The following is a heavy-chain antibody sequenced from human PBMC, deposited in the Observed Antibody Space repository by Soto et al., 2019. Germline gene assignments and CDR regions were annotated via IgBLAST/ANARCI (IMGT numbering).Heavy chain of an antibody. J-gene: IGHJ4*02. CDR2: ISGSGGST. V-gene: IGHV3-23*01. Sequence: EVQLLESGGGLVQPGGSLRLSCAASGFTFSSYAMSWVRQAPGKGLEWVSAISGSGGSTYYADSVKGRFTISRDNSKNTLYLQMNSLRAEDTAVYYCAKLSRSWDSTFRWLDYWGQGTLVTVSS. CDR3: AKLSRSWDSTFRWLDY. CDR1: GFTFSSYA. D-gene: IGHD2-2*01.